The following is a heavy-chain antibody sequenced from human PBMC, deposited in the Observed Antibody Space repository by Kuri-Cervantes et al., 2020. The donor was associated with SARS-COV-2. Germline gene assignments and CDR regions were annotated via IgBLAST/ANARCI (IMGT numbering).Heavy chain of an antibody. CDR2: IIPILGIA. J-gene: IGHJ6*02. Sequence: SVKVSCKASGGTFSSYAISWVRQAPGLGLEWMGGIIPILGIANYAQKFQGRVTITADKSTSTAYMELSSLRSEDTAVYYCASGELLGPGPLTPRFGYYGMDVWGQGTTVTVSS. CDR3: ASGELLGPGPLTPRFGYYGMDV. CDR1: GGTFSSYA. D-gene: IGHD3-10*01. V-gene: IGHV1-69*10.